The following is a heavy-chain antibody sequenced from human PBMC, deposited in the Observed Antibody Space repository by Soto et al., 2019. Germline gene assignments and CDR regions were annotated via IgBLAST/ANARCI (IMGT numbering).Heavy chain of an antibody. CDR1: GASFVVYY. CDR3: ARGYSGYDWLDDSSSSGIDAF. Sequence: SETLSLTCAINGASFVVYYCRWIRQPPGKGLEWIGEINHSGSTNYNPSLKSRVTISVDTSKNQFSLKLSSVTAADTAVYYCARGYSGYDWLDDSSSSGIDAF. J-gene: IGHJ3*01. V-gene: IGHV4-34*01. CDR2: INHSGST. D-gene: IGHD5-12*01.